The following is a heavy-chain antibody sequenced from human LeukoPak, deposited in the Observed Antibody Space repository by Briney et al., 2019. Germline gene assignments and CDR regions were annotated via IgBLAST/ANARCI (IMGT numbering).Heavy chain of an antibody. CDR1: GFTFTNYA. V-gene: IGHV3-23*01. CDR3: AKWGDYDILTGYYVPYY. Sequence: GGSLRLSCVASGFTFTNYAMSWVRQAPGKGLEWVSAITGSDGSSYYADSVKGRFTISRDNSKNTLYLQVNSLRAEDTAVYYCAKWGDYDILTGYYVPYYWGQGTLVTVSS. CDR2: ITGSDGSS. J-gene: IGHJ4*02. D-gene: IGHD3-9*01.